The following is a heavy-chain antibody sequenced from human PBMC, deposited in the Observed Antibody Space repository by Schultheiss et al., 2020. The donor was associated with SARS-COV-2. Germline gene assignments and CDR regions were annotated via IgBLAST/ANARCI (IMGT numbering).Heavy chain of an antibody. CDR3: RRPRSSTSCPDY. CDR2: ISAYNGNT. D-gene: IGHD2-2*01. Sequence: ASVKVSCKASGYTFTGYYMHWVRQAPGQGLEWMGWISAYNGNTNYAQKLQGRVTMTRDTSTSTVYMELSSLRSEDMVVYSTRRPRSSTSCPDYWGQGTLVTVSS. V-gene: IGHV1/OR15-2*02. CDR1: GYTFTGYY. J-gene: IGHJ4*02.